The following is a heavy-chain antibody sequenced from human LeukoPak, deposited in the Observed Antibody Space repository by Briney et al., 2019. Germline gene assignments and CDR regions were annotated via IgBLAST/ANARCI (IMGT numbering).Heavy chain of an antibody. CDR3: ARWTGVIDS. Sequence: PGGSLRLSCVASGFTFENYWMHWVRQAPGKGPEWVANIKQDGSLEHYMDSVKGRFTISRGNAKNSLILQMDSLRAEDTAVYYCARWTGVIDSWGQGTLVTVSS. CDR1: GFTFENYW. J-gene: IGHJ4*02. V-gene: IGHV3-7*01. D-gene: IGHD2-21*01. CDR2: IKQDGSLE.